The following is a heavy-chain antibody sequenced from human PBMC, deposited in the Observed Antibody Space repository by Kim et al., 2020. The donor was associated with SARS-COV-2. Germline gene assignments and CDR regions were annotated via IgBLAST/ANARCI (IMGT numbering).Heavy chain of an antibody. CDR2: ISGDGGST. Sequence: GGSLRLSCAASGFTFDDYAMHWVRQAPGKGLEWVSLISGDGGSTYYADSVKGRFTISRDNSKNSLYLQMNSLRTEDTALYYCAKSGDRGSSWPYYYYYGMDVWGQGTTVTVSS. J-gene: IGHJ6*02. CDR1: GFTFDDYA. CDR3: AKSGDRGSSWPYYYYYGMDV. D-gene: IGHD6-13*01. V-gene: IGHV3-43*02.